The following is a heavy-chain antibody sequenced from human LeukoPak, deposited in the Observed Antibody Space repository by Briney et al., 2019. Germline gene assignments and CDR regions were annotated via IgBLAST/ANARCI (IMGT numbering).Heavy chain of an antibody. CDR3: ARVEGYGDYLYYFDY. V-gene: IGHV1-2*02. Sequence: ASVKVSCKASGYTFTGYNIQWVRQAPGQGLEWMGWINPNSGGTNYAQKFQGRVTMTRDTSISTAYMELSRLRSDDTAVYYCARVEGYGDYLYYFDYWGQGTLVTVSS. J-gene: IGHJ4*02. CDR2: INPNSGGT. CDR1: GYTFTGYN. D-gene: IGHD4-17*01.